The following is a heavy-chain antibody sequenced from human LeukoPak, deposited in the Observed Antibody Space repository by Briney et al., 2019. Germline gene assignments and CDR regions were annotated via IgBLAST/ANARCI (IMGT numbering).Heavy chain of an antibody. Sequence: SQTLSLTCAISGDTVSTYTANWNWIRQSPSRGLEGLGRTYYRSKWYNDYAVSVKSRITINPDTSKNQFSLQLNSVTPEDTAVYYCARVSQGRDPTGEPTFYFDSWGQGTLVTVSS. CDR2: TYYRSKWYN. D-gene: IGHD7-27*01. J-gene: IGHJ4*02. CDR3: ARVSQGRDPTGEPTFYFDS. CDR1: GDTVSTYTAN. V-gene: IGHV6-1*01.